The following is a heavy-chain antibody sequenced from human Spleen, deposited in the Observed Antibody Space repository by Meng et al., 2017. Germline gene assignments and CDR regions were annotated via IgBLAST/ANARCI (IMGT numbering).Heavy chain of an antibody. CDR3: ARDSYDSSGYAPGLFY. CDR1: GFTFSSHS. Sequence: GESLKISCAASGFTFSSHSMNWVRQAPGKGLEWVSSISSSSSYIYYADSVKGRFTISRDNAKNSLYLQMNSLRAEDTAVYYCARDSYDSSGYAPGLFYWGQGTLVTVSS. J-gene: IGHJ4*02. D-gene: IGHD3-22*01. V-gene: IGHV3-21*01. CDR2: ISSSSSYI.